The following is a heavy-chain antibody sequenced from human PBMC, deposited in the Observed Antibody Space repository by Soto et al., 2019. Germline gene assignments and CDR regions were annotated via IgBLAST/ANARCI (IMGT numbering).Heavy chain of an antibody. V-gene: IGHV1-18*01. D-gene: IGHD2-15*01. J-gene: IGHJ3*02. CDR2: ISAYNGNT. CDR3: ARDGIVGYAFDI. CDR1: GYTFTSYG. Sequence: ASVKVSCKASGYTFTSYGISWVRQAPGQGLEWMGWISAYNGNTNYAQKLQGRVTMTTGTSTSAAYMELRSLRSDDTAVYYCARDGIVGYAFDIWGQGTMVTVSS.